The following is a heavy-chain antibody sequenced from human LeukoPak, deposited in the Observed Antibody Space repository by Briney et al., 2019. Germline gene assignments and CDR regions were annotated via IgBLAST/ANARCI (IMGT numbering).Heavy chain of an antibody. D-gene: IGHD3-10*01. Sequence: GGSLRLSCAASGFTFSSYEMNWVRQAPGKGLEWVSYISGSGSTIYYADSVKGRFTISRDNAKNSLYLQMSSLRAEDTALYYCAKDLLWFGAFDYWGQGTLVTVSS. CDR1: GFTFSSYE. J-gene: IGHJ4*02. V-gene: IGHV3-48*03. CDR3: AKDLLWFGAFDY. CDR2: ISGSGSTI.